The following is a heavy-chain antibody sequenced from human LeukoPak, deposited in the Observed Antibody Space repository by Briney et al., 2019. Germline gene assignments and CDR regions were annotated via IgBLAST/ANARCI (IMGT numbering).Heavy chain of an antibody. CDR2: IYYSGST. CDR3: ARSYDSSASGFDY. CDR1: GGSFSGYY. V-gene: IGHV4-31*11. D-gene: IGHD3-22*01. Sequence: SETLSLTCAVYGGSFSGYYWSWIRQHPGKGLEWIGYIYYSGSTYYSPSLKSRVTISVDTSKNHFSLTLSSVTAADTAVYYCARSYDSSASGFDYWGQGTLVTVSP. J-gene: IGHJ4*02.